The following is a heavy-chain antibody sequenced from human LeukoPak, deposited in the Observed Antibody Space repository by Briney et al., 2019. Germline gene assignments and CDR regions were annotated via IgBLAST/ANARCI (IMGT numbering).Heavy chain of an antibody. J-gene: IGHJ6*03. CDR2: IKSKTDGGTI. Sequence: GGSLRLSCAASGFTFSNAWMSWVRQAPGKGLEWVGRIKSKTDGGTIDYAAPVKGRFTISRDDSKNTLYLQMNSLKTEDTAVYYCTTEMKTYESFLYYYYYMDVWGKGTTVTVSS. V-gene: IGHV3-15*01. D-gene: IGHD3-3*01. CDR3: TTEMKTYESFLYYYYYMDV. CDR1: GFTFSNAW.